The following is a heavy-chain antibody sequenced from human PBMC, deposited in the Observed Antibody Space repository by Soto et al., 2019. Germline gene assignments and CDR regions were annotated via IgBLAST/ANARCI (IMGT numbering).Heavy chain of an antibody. D-gene: IGHD3-10*01. Sequence: DVQLLESGGGLVQWGGSLRLSCVTSGFTFSTYGMTWVRQAPGKGLEWVSYGGSGGSRYYAESVKGRFTISRDNSKNPLSLEMNSLRAEDTATYYCVKFRGRAYRYYCMDVWCKGTTVTVSS. CDR1: GFTFSTYG. J-gene: IGHJ6*03. CDR2: GGSGGSR. V-gene: IGHV3-23*01. CDR3: VKFRGRAYRYYCMDV.